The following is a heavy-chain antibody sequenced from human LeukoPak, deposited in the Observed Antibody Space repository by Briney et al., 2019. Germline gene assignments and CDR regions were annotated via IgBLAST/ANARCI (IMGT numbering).Heavy chain of an antibody. Sequence: SETLSLTCTVSGGSISSYYWSWMRQPPGKGLEWIGYVSYSGSTNCNPSLKSRVTISVDTSKNQFSLKLSSVTAADTAVYYCARRTGYSSGWHGYYFDYWGQGTLVTVSS. V-gene: IGHV4-59*08. CDR2: VSYSGST. D-gene: IGHD6-19*01. J-gene: IGHJ4*02. CDR3: ARRTGYSSGWHGYYFDY. CDR1: GGSISSYY.